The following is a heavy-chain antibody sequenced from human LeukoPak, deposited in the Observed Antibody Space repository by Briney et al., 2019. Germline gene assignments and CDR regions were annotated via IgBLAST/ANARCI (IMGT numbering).Heavy chain of an antibody. V-gene: IGHV1-69*13. Sequence: ASVKVSCKASGGTFSSYAISWVRQAPGQGLGWMGGIIPIFGTANYAQKFQGRVTITADESTSTAYMELSSLRSEDTAVYYCASGPYYGSGGSYYYGMDVWGKRTTVTVSS. CDR2: IIPIFGTA. CDR1: GGTFSSYA. CDR3: ASGPYYGSGGSYYYGMDV. J-gene: IGHJ6*04. D-gene: IGHD3-10*01.